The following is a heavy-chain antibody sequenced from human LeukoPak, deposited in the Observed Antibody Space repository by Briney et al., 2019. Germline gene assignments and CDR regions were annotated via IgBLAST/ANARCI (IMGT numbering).Heavy chain of an antibody. Sequence: GGSLRLSCAASGFTFSSYAMSWVRQAPGKGLEWVSAISGSGGSTYYADSAKGRFTISRDNSKNTLYLQMNSLRAEDTAVYYCAKTISPYGDYDYYGMDVWGQGTTVTVSS. CDR3: AKTISPYGDYDYYGMDV. V-gene: IGHV3-23*01. CDR2: ISGSGGST. D-gene: IGHD4-17*01. CDR1: GFTFSSYA. J-gene: IGHJ6*02.